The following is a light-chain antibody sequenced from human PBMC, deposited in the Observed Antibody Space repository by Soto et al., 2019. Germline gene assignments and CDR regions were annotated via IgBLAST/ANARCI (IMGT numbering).Light chain of an antibody. J-gene: IGKJ4*01. CDR1: QTISSW. Sequence: DIQMTQSPSTLSGSVGDRVTITCRASQTISSWLAWYQQKPGKAPKLLIYKASTLKSGVPSRFSGSGSGTEFTLTISSLQAEDVAVYYCQQYYATPLTFGGGTWVRIK. V-gene: IGKV1-5*03. CDR2: KAS. CDR3: QQYYATPLT.